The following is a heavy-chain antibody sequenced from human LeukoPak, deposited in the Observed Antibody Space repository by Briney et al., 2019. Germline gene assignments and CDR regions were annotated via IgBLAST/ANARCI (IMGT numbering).Heavy chain of an antibody. CDR2: ISSSGRTI. D-gene: IGHD6-13*01. CDR3: ARRAIAEGFDY. V-gene: IGHV3-48*03. CDR1: GFTFSSYE. Sequence: GGSLRLSCAVSGFTFSSYEMNWVRQAPGKGLEWVSYISSSGRTIYYAESVKGRFNISRDTAKNSLYLQIDRLRVEDTAVYYCARRAIAEGFDYWGQGTLVTV. J-gene: IGHJ4*02.